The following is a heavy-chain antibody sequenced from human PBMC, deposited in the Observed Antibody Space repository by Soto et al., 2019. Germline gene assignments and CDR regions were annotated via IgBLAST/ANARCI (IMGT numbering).Heavy chain of an antibody. D-gene: IGHD2-15*01. CDR3: AHAGDFDLLSFDR. V-gene: IGHV1-69*13. CDR2: IIPLTETP. Sequence: SVKVSCKASGGTFSNYAISWVRQAPGHGLEWVGGIIPLTETPVYAQTVQGRLTITADEITSAAYMELSSLRSDDTAVYYCAHAGDFDLLSFDRWGPGTLVTVSS. J-gene: IGHJ4*02. CDR1: GGTFSNYA.